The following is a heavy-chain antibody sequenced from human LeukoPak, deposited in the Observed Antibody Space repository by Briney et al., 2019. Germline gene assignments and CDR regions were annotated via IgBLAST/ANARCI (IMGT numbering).Heavy chain of an antibody. V-gene: IGHV1-2*02. CDR2: INPNSGGI. J-gene: IGHJ5*02. CDR1: GYTFTGNY. CDR3: AGVLFRGAAAGNIVGATRGWFDP. D-gene: IGHD1-26*01. Sequence: ASVKVSCKASGYTFTGNYMHWVRQAPGQGLEWMGWINPNSGGINYAQKFQGRVTMTRDTSINTAYMELSRLRSDDTAVYYCAGVLFRGAAAGNIVGATRGWFDPWGQGTLVTVSS.